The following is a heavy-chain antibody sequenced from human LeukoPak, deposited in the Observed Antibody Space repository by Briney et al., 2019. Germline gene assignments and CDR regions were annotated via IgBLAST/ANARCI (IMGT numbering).Heavy chain of an antibody. D-gene: IGHD3-3*01. CDR3: ARHPWDDFWSGYLNWFDP. CDR2: IYYSGST. CDR1: GGSISSSSYY. Sequence: SETLSRTCTVSGGSISSSSYYWGWIRQPPGKGLEWIGSIYYSGSTYYNPSLKSRVTISVDTSKNQFSLKLSSVTAADTAVYYCARHPWDDFWSGYLNWFDPWGQGTLVTVSS. V-gene: IGHV4-39*01. J-gene: IGHJ5*02.